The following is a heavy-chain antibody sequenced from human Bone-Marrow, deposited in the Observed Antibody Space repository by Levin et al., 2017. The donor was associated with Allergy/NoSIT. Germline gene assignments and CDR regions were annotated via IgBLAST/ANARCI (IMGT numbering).Heavy chain of an antibody. D-gene: IGHD2-15*01. CDR3: AGNLIMYCSGGNCYAIDV. J-gene: IGHJ6*02. CDR2: IYFNGSA. CDR1: RGSISSDNYF. Sequence: SQTLSLTCSVSRGSISSDNYFWSWIRQPPGKGLEWIGYIYFNGSANYNPSLKSRVTMSVDTSKNQFSLKLSSVTAADTAVYFCAGNLIMYCSGGNCYAIDVWGQGTTVIVSS. V-gene: IGHV4-61*01.